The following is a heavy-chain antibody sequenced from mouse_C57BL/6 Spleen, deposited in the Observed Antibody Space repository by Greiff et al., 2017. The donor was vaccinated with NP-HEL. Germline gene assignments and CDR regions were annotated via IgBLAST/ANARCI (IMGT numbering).Heavy chain of an antibody. CDR3: ARNYGSSYLDY. V-gene: IGHV1-22*01. D-gene: IGHD1-1*01. Sequence: VQLQQSGPELVKPGASVKMSCKASGYTFTDYNMHWVKQSHGKSLEWIGYINPNNGGTNYNQKFKGKATLSVNKSSSTAYMELRSLTSEDSAVYYCARNYGSSYLDYWGQGTTLTVSS. CDR1: GYTFTDYN. CDR2: INPNNGGT. J-gene: IGHJ2*01.